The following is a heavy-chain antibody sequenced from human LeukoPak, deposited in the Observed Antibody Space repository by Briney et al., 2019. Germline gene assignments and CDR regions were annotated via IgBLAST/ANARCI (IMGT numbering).Heavy chain of an antibody. CDR2: INHSGST. Sequence: SETRSLTCTVSGGSISSSSYYWSWIRQPPGKGLEWIGEINHSGSTNYNPSLKSRVTISVDTSKNQFSLKLSSVTAADTAVYYCARAKSTRRYCSGGSCHTPYYYYMDVWGKGTTVTVSS. J-gene: IGHJ6*03. V-gene: IGHV4-39*07. CDR3: ARAKSTRRYCSGGSCHTPYYYYMDV. D-gene: IGHD2-15*01. CDR1: GGSISSSSYY.